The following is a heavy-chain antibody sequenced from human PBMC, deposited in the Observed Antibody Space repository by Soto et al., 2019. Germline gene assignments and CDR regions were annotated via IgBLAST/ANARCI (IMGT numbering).Heavy chain of an antibody. CDR2: IYYSGST. J-gene: IGHJ4*02. V-gene: IGHV4-59*01. CDR1: GGSISSYY. D-gene: IGHD3-16*01. Sequence: QVQLQESGPGLVKPSETLSLTCTVSGGSISSYYWSGIRQPPGKGLEWIGYIYYSGSTNYNPSLKSRVTISVDTSKNQFSRKLSSVTAADTAVYYCARGPRGGGAIFDYWGQGTMVTVSS. CDR3: ARGPRGGGAIFDY.